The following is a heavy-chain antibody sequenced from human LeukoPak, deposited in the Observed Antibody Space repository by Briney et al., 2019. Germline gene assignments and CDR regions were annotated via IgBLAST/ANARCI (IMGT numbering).Heavy chain of an antibody. CDR2: IYYSGST. CDR3: ARAYYYDSSGYYYPLMAGYYMDV. V-gene: IGHV4-59*01. J-gene: IGHJ6*03. Sequence: SETLSLTCTVSGGSIRSYYWSWIRQPPGKGLEWIGYIYYSGSTNYNPSLKSRVTISVDTSKNQFSLKLSSVTAADTAVYYCARAYYYDSSGYYYPLMAGYYMDVWGKGTTVTVSS. D-gene: IGHD3-22*01. CDR1: GGSIRSYY.